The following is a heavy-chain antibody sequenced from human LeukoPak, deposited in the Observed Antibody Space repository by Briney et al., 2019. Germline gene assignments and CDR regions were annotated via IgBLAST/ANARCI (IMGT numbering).Heavy chain of an antibody. J-gene: IGHJ3*02. Sequence: KAGGSLRLSCAASGFTFSSYSMNWVRQASGKGLECVSSNSSSSSYIYYADSVRGRFTISRDNAKNSLYLQMNSLRAEDTAVYYCARSRYCSGGNCYLDAFDIWGQGTMVTVSS. CDR3: ARSRYCSGGNCYLDAFDI. CDR2: NSSSSSYI. V-gene: IGHV3-21*01. CDR1: GFTFSSYS. D-gene: IGHD2-15*01.